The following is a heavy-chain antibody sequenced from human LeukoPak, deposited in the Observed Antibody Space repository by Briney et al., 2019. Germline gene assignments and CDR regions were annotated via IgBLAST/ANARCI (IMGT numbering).Heavy chain of an antibody. D-gene: IGHD4-17*01. Sequence: SETLSLTCAVSGGSMSSGIYSWNLIRQPPGKGLEWIGYIYHTGSTYYNPSLRSRVTISVDRSKNQFSLKLSSVTAADTAVYYCARDNGDYPYYFDSWGQGILVTVSS. J-gene: IGHJ4*02. CDR2: IYHTGST. CDR1: GGSMSSGIYS. CDR3: ARDNGDYPYYFDS. V-gene: IGHV4-30-2*01.